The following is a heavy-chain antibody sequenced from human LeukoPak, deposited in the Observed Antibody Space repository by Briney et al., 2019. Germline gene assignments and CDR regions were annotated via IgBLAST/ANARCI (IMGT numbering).Heavy chain of an antibody. J-gene: IGHJ5*02. D-gene: IGHD3-10*01. V-gene: IGHV4-34*01. CDR3: ARDSGTTGEVKFDP. CDR2: INHSGST. CDR1: GGSFSGYY. Sequence: SETLSLTCAVYGGSFSGYYWSWIRQPPGKGLEWIGEINHSGSTNYNPSLKSRVTISVDQSKNQFSLKLSSVTAADTAVYYCARDSGTTGEVKFDPWGQGTLVTVSS.